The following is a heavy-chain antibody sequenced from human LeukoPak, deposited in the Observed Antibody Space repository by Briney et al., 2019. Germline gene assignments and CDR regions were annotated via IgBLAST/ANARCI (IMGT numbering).Heavy chain of an antibody. D-gene: IGHD3-3*01. CDR2: ISSSGSYI. CDR1: GFTFSTYS. V-gene: IGHV3-21*01. J-gene: IGHJ4*02. CDR3: ARGFYLEWLLYPPPFDY. Sequence: GGSLRLSCAASGFTFSTYSMNWVRQAPGKGLEWVSSISSSGSYIYYADSLKGRFTISRDNAKNSLYLQMNSLRAEDTAVYYCARGFYLEWLLYPPPFDYWGQGTLVTVSS.